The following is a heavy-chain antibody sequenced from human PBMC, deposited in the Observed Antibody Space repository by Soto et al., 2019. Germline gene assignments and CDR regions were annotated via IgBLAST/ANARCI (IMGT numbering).Heavy chain of an antibody. V-gene: IGHV3-74*01. CDR2: ISKDGSQT. Sequence: DVQLVESGGGLFQPGGSLRISCAASGFTFSDYWMHWVRQAPGKGLVWVSRISKDGSQTYYADSVKGRFTISRDNAENTLYLQMNSLRAEDKAVYYCARDWYSSGDYWGQGTLVTVSS. CDR3: ARDWYSSGDY. D-gene: IGHD6-19*01. CDR1: GFTFSDYW. J-gene: IGHJ4*02.